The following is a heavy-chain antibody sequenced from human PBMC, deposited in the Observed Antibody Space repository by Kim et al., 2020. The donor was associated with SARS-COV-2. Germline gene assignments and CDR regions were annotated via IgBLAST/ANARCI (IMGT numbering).Heavy chain of an antibody. CDR2: RT. J-gene: IGHJ4*02. V-gene: IGHV4-30-2*04. CDR3: ARDDSSGSGY. Sequence: RTYYNPSLKSRVTISVDTSKNQFSLKLSSVTAADTAVYYCARDDSSGSGYWGQGTLVTVSS. D-gene: IGHD3-22*01.